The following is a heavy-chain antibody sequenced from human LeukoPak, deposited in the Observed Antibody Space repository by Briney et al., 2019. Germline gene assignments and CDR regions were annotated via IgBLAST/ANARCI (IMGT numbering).Heavy chain of an antibody. CDR2: ISWNSGSI. Sequence: GRSLRLSCAGSGFIFNNYAMHWVRQPPGKGLEWVSGISWNSGSIDYADSVKGRSTISRDNAKNSLYLQMNSLRVEDTAFYYCAKDNRRHYTSGPNPDSLHWGQGALVTVSS. D-gene: IGHD6-19*01. CDR3: AKDNRRHYTSGPNPDSLH. CDR1: GFIFNNYA. V-gene: IGHV3-9*01. J-gene: IGHJ4*02.